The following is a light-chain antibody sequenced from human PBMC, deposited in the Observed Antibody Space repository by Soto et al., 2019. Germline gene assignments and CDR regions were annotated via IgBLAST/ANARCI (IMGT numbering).Light chain of an antibody. CDR1: SSDVGGYNY. Sequence: QSLLTQPASVSGSPGQSITISCTGTSSDVGGYNYVSWYQQHPGKAPKLMIYDVSNRPSGVSNRFSGSKSGNTASLTISGLQAEDEADYYCSSYTSSSTLGVFGTGSKVTVL. CDR3: SSYTSSSTLGV. J-gene: IGLJ1*01. V-gene: IGLV2-14*01. CDR2: DVS.